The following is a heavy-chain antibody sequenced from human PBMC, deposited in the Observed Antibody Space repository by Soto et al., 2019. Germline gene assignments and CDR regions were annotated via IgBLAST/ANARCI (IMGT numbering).Heavy chain of an antibody. CDR1: GYTFTSYG. J-gene: IGHJ4*02. Sequence: QVHLVQSGAEVKKPGASVKVSCKASGYTFTSYGITWVRQAPGQGLERTGWISAHNGNTDYAQKLQGRVIVTRDTSTSTAYMELRSLRPDDTAVYYCARGRYGDYWGQGALVTVSS. CDR3: ARGRYGDY. V-gene: IGHV1-18*01. D-gene: IGHD1-1*01. CDR2: ISAHNGNT.